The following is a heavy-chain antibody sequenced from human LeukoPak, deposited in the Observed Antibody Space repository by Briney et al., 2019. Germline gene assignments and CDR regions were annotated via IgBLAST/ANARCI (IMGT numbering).Heavy chain of an antibody. CDR2: IYYSGST. D-gene: IGHD3-3*01. Sequence: PSETLSLTCTVSGGSISSYYWSWIRQPPGKGLEWLGYIYYSGSTNYNPSLKSRVTISVDTSKNQFSLKLSSVTAADTAVYYCARSMGYYDFWSGYYHYFDYWGQGTLVTVSS. CDR1: GGSISSYY. J-gene: IGHJ4*02. V-gene: IGHV4-59*01. CDR3: ARSMGYYDFWSGYYHYFDY.